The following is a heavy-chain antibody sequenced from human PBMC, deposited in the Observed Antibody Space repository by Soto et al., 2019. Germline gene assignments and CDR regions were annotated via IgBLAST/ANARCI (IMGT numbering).Heavy chain of an antibody. CDR1: GFSLSTSGVG. D-gene: IGHD2-2*01. V-gene: IGHV2-5*02. Sequence: QITLKESGPTLVKPTQTLTLTCTFSGFSLSTSGVGVGWIRQPPGKALEWLALSYWDDDKRYSQSLKSRLTITKDTSKNQVVRTMTNMDPVDTATYYCAHRGYCSSTSCPGPFDYWGQGTLVTVSS. CDR3: AHRGYCSSTSCPGPFDY. CDR2: SYWDDDK. J-gene: IGHJ4*02.